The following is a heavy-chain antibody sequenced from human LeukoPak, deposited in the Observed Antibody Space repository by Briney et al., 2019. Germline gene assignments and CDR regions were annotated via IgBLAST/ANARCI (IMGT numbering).Heavy chain of an antibody. V-gene: IGHV1-69*01. Sequence: ASVKVSCKASGGTFSSYAISWVRQAPGQGLEWMGGIIPIFGTANYAQKFQGRVTITADESTSTAYMEPSSLRSEDTAVYYCARDSGSYSGYDNFDYWGQGTLVTVSS. D-gene: IGHD5-12*01. CDR1: GGTFSSYA. CDR2: IIPIFGTA. J-gene: IGHJ4*02. CDR3: ARDSGSYSGYDNFDY.